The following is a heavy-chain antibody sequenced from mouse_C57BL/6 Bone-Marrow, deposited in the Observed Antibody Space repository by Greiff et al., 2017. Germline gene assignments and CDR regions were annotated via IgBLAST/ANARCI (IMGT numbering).Heavy chain of an antibody. D-gene: IGHD2-12*01. J-gene: IGHJ2*01. CDR3: ATYYSGDFDY. CDR1: GYTFTSYW. Sequence: QVQLQQPGAELVKPGASVKLSCKASGYTFTSYWMHWVKQRPGQGLEWIGYINPSSGYTKYNQKFKDKATLTADKSSSTAYMQLSSLTYEDSAVYYCATYYSGDFDYWGQGTTLTVSS. V-gene: IGHV1-7*01. CDR2: INPSSGYT.